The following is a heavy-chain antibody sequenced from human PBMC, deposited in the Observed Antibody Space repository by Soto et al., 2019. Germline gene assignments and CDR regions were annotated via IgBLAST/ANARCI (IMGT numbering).Heavy chain of an antibody. CDR1: GFTFSSYA. CDR3: AKGLGYCSGGSCPKYDAFDI. CDR2: ISGSGGST. Sequence: GGSLRLSCAASGFTFSSYAMSWVRQAPGKGLEWVSAISGSGGSTYYADSVKGRFTISRDNSKNTLYLQMNSLRAEDTAVYYCAKGLGYCSGGSCPKYDAFDIWGQGTMVTVSS. D-gene: IGHD2-15*01. J-gene: IGHJ3*02. V-gene: IGHV3-23*01.